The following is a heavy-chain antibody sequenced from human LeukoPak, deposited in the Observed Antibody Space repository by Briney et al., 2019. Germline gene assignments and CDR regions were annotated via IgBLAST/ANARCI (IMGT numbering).Heavy chain of an antibody. D-gene: IGHD2-8*01. CDR3: ASHIVIMPTSVREEASDI. CDR1: GGSISTSSFY. Sequence: SSETLSLTCTVSGGSISTSSFYWGWIRQPPGKGLEWIGTIYNSGSTYYNPSLKSRVSISADTSKNQFFLRLNSVTAADTSVYFCASHIVIMPTSVREEASDIWGQGTMVIVSS. J-gene: IGHJ3*02. V-gene: IGHV4-39*01. CDR2: IYNSGST.